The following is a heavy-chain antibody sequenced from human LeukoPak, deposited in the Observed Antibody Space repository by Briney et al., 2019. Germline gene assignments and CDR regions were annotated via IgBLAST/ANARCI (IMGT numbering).Heavy chain of an antibody. CDR1: GFRFSSYE. J-gene: IGHJ6*03. D-gene: IGHD4-17*01. Sequence: PGGSLRLSCVVSGFRFSSYEMSWVRQAPGKGLEWVSYISSSGSTIYYADSVKGRFTISRDNAKNSLHLQMNSLRVEDTAVYYCARGAMTTVNYYQYYMDVWGKGTTVIVSS. CDR2: ISSSGSTI. CDR3: ARGAMTTVNYYQYYMDV. V-gene: IGHV3-48*03.